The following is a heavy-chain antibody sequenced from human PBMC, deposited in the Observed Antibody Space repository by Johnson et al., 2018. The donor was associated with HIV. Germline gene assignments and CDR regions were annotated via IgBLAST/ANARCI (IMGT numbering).Heavy chain of an antibody. D-gene: IGHD3-22*01. CDR3: ARRAYPDYYDSSGYSLGGAFDI. J-gene: IGHJ3*02. CDR1: RFTFSSYT. V-gene: IGHV3-30*14. CDR2: ISYDGSNK. Sequence: QVQPVESGGGLVQPGRSLRLSCLASRFTFSSYTLHWVRQAPRKGLEWVAVISYDGSNKYYADSVKGRFPISSENAKNSLYLQMNSLRAGDTAVYYCARRAYPDYYDSSGYSLGGAFDIWGQGTMVTVSS.